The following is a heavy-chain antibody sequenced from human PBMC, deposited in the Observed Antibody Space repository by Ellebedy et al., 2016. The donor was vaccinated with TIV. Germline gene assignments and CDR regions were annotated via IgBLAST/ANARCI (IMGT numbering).Heavy chain of an antibody. Sequence: SVKVSXXASGGTFSSYAISWVRQAPGQGLEWMGGIIPIFGTANYAQKFQGRVTITADKSTSTAYMELSSLRSEDTAVYYCAREPPRGYSYGYVFDYWGQGTLVTVSS. CDR1: GGTFSSYA. V-gene: IGHV1-69*06. CDR2: IIPIFGTA. J-gene: IGHJ4*02. D-gene: IGHD5-18*01. CDR3: AREPPRGYSYGYVFDY.